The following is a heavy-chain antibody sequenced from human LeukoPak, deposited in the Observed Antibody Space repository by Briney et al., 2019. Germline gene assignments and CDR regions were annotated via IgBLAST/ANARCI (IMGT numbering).Heavy chain of an antibody. CDR2: IIPILGTA. CDR3: ARASEGFYYYYGMDV. J-gene: IGHJ6*04. CDR1: EGTFSSYA. Sequence: SVMVSCKASEGTFSSYAISWVRQAPGQGLEWMGGIIPILGTANYAQKFQGRVTITADESTSTAYMELSSLRSEDTAVYYCARASEGFYYYYGMDVWGKGTTVTVSS. V-gene: IGHV1-69*13.